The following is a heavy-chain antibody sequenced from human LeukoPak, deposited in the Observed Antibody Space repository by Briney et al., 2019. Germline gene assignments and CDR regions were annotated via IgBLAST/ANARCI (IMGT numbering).Heavy chain of an antibody. CDR2: INPNSGGT. CDR1: GSTFTGAY. J-gene: IGHJ4*02. V-gene: IGHV1-2*02. D-gene: IGHD3-9*01. CDR3: ARVLFNSGYDY. Sequence: ASVTVSCKTSGSTFTGAYTHWVRQAPGQGLEWMGWINPNSGGTKFAQKFQGRVTMTRDTSISTVYMDLGGLRSDDTAVYYCARVLFNSGYDYWGQGSLVTVSS.